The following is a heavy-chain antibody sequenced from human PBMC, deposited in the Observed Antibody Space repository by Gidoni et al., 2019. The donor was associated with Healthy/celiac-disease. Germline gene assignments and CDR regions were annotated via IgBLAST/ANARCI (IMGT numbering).Heavy chain of an antibody. D-gene: IGHD1-26*01. CDR2: IKSKTDGGTT. CDR3: TTDPRGSYHLWDYYYYMDV. V-gene: IGHV3-15*01. J-gene: IGHJ6*03. Sequence: LEWVGRIKSKTDGGTTDYAAPVKGRFTISRDDSKNTLYLQMNSLKTEDTAVYYCTTDPRGSYHLWDYYYYMDVWGKGTTVTVSS.